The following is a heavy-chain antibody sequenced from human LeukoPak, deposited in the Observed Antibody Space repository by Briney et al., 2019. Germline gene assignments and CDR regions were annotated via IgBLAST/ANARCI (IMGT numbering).Heavy chain of an antibody. D-gene: IGHD2-2*01. V-gene: IGHV4-59*12. CDR2: IYYSGST. CDR3: ARLGYCSTNSCPNDAFDI. Sequence: SETLSLTCTVSGGSISSYYWSWIRQPPGKGLEWIGYIYYSGSTNYNPSLKSRVTISVDTSKNQFSLKLSSVTAADTAVYYRARLGYCSTNSCPNDAFDIWGQGTMVTVSS. CDR1: GGSISSYY. J-gene: IGHJ3*02.